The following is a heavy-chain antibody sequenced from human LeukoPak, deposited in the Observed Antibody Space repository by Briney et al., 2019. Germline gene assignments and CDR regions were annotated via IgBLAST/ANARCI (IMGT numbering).Heavy chain of an antibody. V-gene: IGHV1-69*05. CDR2: IIPIFGTA. CDR3: ARAMVRGVIINMDV. CDR1: GGTFSSYA. J-gene: IGHJ6*03. D-gene: IGHD3-10*01. Sequence: SVKVSCKATGGTFSSYAISWVRQAPGQGLEWMGGIIPIFGTANYAQKFQGRVTITTDESTSTAYMELSSLRSEDTAVYYCARAMVRGVIINMDVWGKGTTVTVSS.